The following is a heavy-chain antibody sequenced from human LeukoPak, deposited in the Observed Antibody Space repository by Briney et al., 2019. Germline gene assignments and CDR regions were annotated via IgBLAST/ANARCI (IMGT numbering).Heavy chain of an antibody. D-gene: IGHD3-10*01. CDR2: IYYSGST. V-gene: IGHV4-39*07. Sequence: SQTLSLTCTVSGGSISSSSYYWGWIRQPPGKGLEWIGSIYYSGSTYYNPSLKSRVTISVDTSKNQFSLKLSSVTAADTAVYYCARERFGEYYYYYGMDDWGQGTTVTVSS. CDR1: GGSISSSSYY. CDR3: ARERFGEYYYYYGMDD. J-gene: IGHJ6*02.